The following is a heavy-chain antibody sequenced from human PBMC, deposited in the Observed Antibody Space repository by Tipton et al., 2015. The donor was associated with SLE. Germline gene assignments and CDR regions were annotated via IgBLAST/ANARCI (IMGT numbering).Heavy chain of an antibody. D-gene: IGHD3-3*01. CDR2: IYYSGST. CDR3: ARTMTRPLMWFDP. Sequence: TLSLTCAVYGGSFSGYYWSWIRQPPGKGLEWIGYIYYSGSTNYNPSLKSRVTISVDTSKNQFSLKLSSVTAADTAVYYCARTMTRPLMWFDPWGQGTLVTVSS. V-gene: IGHV4-59*01. J-gene: IGHJ5*02. CDR1: GGSFSGYY.